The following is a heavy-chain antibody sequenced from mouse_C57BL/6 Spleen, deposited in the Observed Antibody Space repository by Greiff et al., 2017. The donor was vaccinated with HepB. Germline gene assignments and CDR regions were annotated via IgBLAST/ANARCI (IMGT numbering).Heavy chain of an antibody. V-gene: IGHV1-64*01. CDR2: IHPNSGST. CDR3: ARSGDGYPYYYAMDY. J-gene: IGHJ4*01. Sequence: VQLQQPGAELVKPGASVKLSCKASGYTFTSYWMHWVKQRPGQGLEWIGMIHPNSGSTNYNEKFKSKATLTVDKSSSTAYMQLSSLTSEDSAVYYCARSGDGYPYYYAMDYWGQGTSVTVSS. CDR1: GYTFTSYW. D-gene: IGHD2-3*01.